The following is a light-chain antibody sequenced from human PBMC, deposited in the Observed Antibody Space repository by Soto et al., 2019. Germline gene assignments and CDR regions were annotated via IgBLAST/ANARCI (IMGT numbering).Light chain of an antibody. V-gene: IGLV1-40*01. J-gene: IGLJ2*01. CDR2: GNS. CDR3: PSYDSSLSGSEV. CDR1: SSNIGAGYD. Sequence: QSVLTQPPSVSGAPGQRVTISCTWSSSNIGAGYDVHWYQQLPGTAPKLLIYGNSNRPSGVPDRFSGSKSSTSASLAITGLQAEDEADYYCPSYDSSLSGSEVFGGGTKLTVL.